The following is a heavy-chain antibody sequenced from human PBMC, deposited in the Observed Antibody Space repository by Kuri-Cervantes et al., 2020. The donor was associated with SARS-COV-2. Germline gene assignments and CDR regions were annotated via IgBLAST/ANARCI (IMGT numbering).Heavy chain of an antibody. Sequence: SETLSLTCTVSGGSISSYYWSWIRQPPGKGLEWIGEINHSGSTNYNPSLKSRVTISVDTSKNQFSLKLSSVTAADTAVYYCARGPWRGYIWGSFPMDYWGQGTLVTVSS. D-gene: IGHD3-16*01. CDR2: INHSGST. CDR1: GGSISSYY. CDR3: ARGPWRGYIWGSFPMDY. V-gene: IGHV4-34*01. J-gene: IGHJ4*02.